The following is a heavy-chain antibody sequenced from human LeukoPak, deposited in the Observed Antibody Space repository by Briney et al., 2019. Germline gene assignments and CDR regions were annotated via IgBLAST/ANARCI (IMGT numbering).Heavy chain of an antibody. CDR3: ARGAYSYGPYDGLDI. CDR2: INYDGRKK. Sequence: GVSLRLSCVASGCTFNTYGMHWVRQAPGKGREWVAFINYDGRKKNYIDSVKGRFTIPRDNSRKTMSLEMNSLGAEDKDMYYCARGAYSYGPYDGLDIWGPGTMVTVSS. J-gene: IGHJ3*02. V-gene: IGHV3-30*02. D-gene: IGHD5-18*01. CDR1: GCTFNTYG.